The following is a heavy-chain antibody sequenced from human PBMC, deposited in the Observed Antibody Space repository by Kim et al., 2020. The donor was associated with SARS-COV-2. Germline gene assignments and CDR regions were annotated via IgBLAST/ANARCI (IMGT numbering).Heavy chain of an antibody. J-gene: IGHJ4*02. Sequence: GGSLRLSCAASGFTFGDYAMHWVRQAPGKGLEWVSGISWNSGSIGYADSVKGRFTISRDNAKNSLYLQMNSLRAEDTALYYCAKDRVWLGWADFDYWGQGTLVTVSS. CDR3: AKDRVWLGWADFDY. CDR2: ISWNSGSI. V-gene: IGHV3-9*01. D-gene: IGHD6-19*01. CDR1: GFTFGDYA.